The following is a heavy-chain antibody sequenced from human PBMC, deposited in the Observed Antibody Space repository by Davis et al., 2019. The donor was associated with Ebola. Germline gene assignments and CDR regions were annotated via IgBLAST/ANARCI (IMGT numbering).Heavy chain of an antibody. D-gene: IGHD6-19*01. CDR3: ARSYSSGWYHYYYYGMDV. CDR2: ISYDGSNK. J-gene: IGHJ6*04. V-gene: IGHV3-30*04. CDR1: GFTFSSYA. Sequence: GGSLRLSCAASGFTFSSYAMHWVRQAPGKGLEWVAVISYDGSNKYYADSVKGRFTISRDNSKNTLYLQMNSLRAEDTAVYYCARSYSSGWYHYYYYGMDVWGKGTTVTVSS.